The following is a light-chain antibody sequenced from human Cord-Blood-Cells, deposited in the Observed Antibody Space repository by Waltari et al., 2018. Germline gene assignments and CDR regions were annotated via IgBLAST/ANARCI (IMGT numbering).Light chain of an antibody. V-gene: IGLV2-8*01. CDR2: EVS. Sequence: QSALTQPPSASGSPGQSVTISCTGTSSDVGGYNYVSWYQQHPGKAPKLMIYEVSKSPSGVTDRFSGAKSGNTASLTGSGLQAEDEADYYCSSYAGSNNGVFGGGTKLTVL. CDR1: SSDVGGYNY. CDR3: SSYAGSNNGV. J-gene: IGLJ2*01.